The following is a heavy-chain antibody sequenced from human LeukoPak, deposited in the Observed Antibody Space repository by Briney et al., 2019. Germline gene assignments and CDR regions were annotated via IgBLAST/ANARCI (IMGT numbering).Heavy chain of an antibody. CDR1: GFTFSRYS. CDR3: VRAEVGTTLKYYYHYMDV. J-gene: IGHJ6*02. Sequence: GGSLRLSCAASGFTFSRYSMTWVRQAPGKGLEWISFISSSRSTTYYADSVKGRCTISRDNGKNSMYLQMHSLRAEDTAVYYCVRAEVGTTLKYYYHYMDVWGQGTMVTVSS. CDR2: ISSSRSTT. V-gene: IGHV3-48*01. D-gene: IGHD1-26*01.